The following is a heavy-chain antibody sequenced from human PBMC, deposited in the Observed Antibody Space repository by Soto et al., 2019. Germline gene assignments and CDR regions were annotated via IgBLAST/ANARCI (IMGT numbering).Heavy chain of an antibody. J-gene: IGHJ3*02. V-gene: IGHV4-31*03. Sequence: SETLSLTCTVSGGSISSGGYYWSWIRQHPGKGLEWIGYIYYSGSTYYNPSLKSRVTISVDTSKNQFSLKLSSVTAADTAVYYCARDRRVWYDSSDAFDIWGQGTMVTVSS. CDR3: ARDRRVWYDSSDAFDI. CDR2: IYYSGST. D-gene: IGHD3-22*01. CDR1: GGSISSGGYY.